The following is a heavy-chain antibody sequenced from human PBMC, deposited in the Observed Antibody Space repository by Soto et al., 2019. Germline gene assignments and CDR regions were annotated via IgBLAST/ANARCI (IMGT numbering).Heavy chain of an antibody. CDR2: INAGNGNT. CDR3: AREEGYCSGGSCQAFDY. J-gene: IGHJ4*02. CDR1: GYTFTSYA. Sequence: ASVKVSCKASGYTFTSYAMDWVRQAPGQRLEGMGWINAGNGNTKYSQKFQGRVTITRDTSASTAYMELSSLRSEDTAVYYCAREEGYCSGGSCQAFDYWGQGTLVTVSS. D-gene: IGHD2-15*01. V-gene: IGHV1-3*01.